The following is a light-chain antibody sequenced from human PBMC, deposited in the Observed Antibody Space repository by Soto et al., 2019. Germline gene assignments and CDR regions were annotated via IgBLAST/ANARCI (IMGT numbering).Light chain of an antibody. CDR3: QQSYSTPWK. Sequence: DIRMTQSPSSLSASVGDIVTITCRASQSISSYLNWYQQKPGKAPKLLIYAASSLQSGVPSRFSGSGSGTDFTLTISSLQPEDFATYYCQQSYSTPWKFGQGTKGDI. J-gene: IGKJ1*01. V-gene: IGKV1-39*01. CDR1: QSISSY. CDR2: AAS.